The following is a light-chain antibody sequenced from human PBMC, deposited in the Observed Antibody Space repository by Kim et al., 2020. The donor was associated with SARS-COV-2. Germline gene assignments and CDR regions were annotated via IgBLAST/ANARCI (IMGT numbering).Light chain of an antibody. V-gene: IGLV3-1*01. Sequence: SYELTQPPSVSVSPGQTASITCSGDKLGDKYACWYQQKPGQSPVLVIYQDSKRPSGIPERFSGSNSGNTATLTISGTQAMDAADYYCQAWDSSLVV. CDR1: KLGDKY. J-gene: IGLJ2*01. CDR3: QAWDSSLVV. CDR2: QDS.